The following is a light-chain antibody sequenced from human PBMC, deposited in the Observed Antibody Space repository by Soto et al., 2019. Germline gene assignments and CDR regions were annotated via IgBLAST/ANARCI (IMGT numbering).Light chain of an antibody. J-gene: IGLJ1*01. Sequence: ALTQPASVSGSPGQSITISCTGTSSDVGSYNLVSWYQQHPGKAPKLMIYEGSKRPSGVSNRFSGSKSGNTASLTISGLQAEDEADYYCCSYAGSSLYVFGTGTKLTVL. CDR3: CSYAGSSLYV. CDR1: SSDVGSYNL. CDR2: EGS. V-gene: IGLV2-23*01.